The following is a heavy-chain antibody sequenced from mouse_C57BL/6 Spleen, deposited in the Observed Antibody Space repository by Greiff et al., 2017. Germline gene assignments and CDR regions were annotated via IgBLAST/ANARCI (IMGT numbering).Heavy chain of an antibody. D-gene: IGHD1-1*01. Sequence: QVQLQQSGPELVKPGASVKISCKASGYAFSSSWMNWVKQRPGKGLEWIGRIYPGDGDTNYNGKFKGKATLTADKSSSTAYMQLSSLTSADSAVYFCAREGLTTVVAPGFAYWGQGTLVTVSA. V-gene: IGHV1-82*01. J-gene: IGHJ3*01. CDR3: AREGLTTVVAPGFAY. CDR1: GYAFSSSW. CDR2: IYPGDGDT.